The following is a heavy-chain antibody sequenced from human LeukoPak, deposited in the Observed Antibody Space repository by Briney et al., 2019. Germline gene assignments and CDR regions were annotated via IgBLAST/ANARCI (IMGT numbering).Heavy chain of an antibody. D-gene: IGHD2-21*01. J-gene: IGHJ3*02. Sequence: SETLSLTCTVSGGSISSYYWSWIRQPAGKGLEWIGRIYTSGSTNYNPSLKSRVTMSVDTSKNQFSLKLSSVTAADTAVYYCARHVSCGGRVCYRGRGSDAFDIWGQGTMVTVSS. CDR2: IYTSGST. CDR1: GGSISSYY. CDR3: ARHVSCGGRVCYRGRGSDAFDI. V-gene: IGHV4-4*07.